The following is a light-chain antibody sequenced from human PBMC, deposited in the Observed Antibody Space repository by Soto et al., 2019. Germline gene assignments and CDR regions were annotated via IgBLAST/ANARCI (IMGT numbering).Light chain of an antibody. V-gene: IGKV1-6*01. Sequence: IQVTQSPSSLSASVGDRVTITCRASQSISSYLNWYQQKPGKAPKLLIYAASSLQSGVPSRFSGSGSGTDFTLTISSLQPEDFATYYCLQDYIYPWTFGQGTKVDIK. CDR2: AAS. CDR1: QSISSY. J-gene: IGKJ1*01. CDR3: LQDYIYPWT.